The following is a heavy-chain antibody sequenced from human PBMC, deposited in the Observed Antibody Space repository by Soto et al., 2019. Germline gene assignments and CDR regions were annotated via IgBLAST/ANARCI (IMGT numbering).Heavy chain of an antibody. J-gene: IGHJ4*02. D-gene: IGHD2-2*01. CDR3: ARDQSPIVPAAIFDY. CDR2: IYYSGST. Sequence: PSETLSLTCTVSGGSISSYYWSWIRQPPGKGLEWIGYIYYSGSTNYNPSLKSRVTISVDTSRNQFSLKLSSVTAAGTAVYYCARDQSPIVPAAIFDYWGQGTLVTVSS. CDR1: GGSISSYY. V-gene: IGHV4-59*01.